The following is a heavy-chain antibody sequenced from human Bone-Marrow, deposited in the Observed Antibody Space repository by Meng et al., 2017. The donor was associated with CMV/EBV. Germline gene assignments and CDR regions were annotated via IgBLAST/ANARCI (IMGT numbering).Heavy chain of an antibody. V-gene: IGHV3-23*01. CDR1: GFTFRSYW. Sequence: GESLKISCAASGFTFRSYWMSWVRQAPGKGLEWVSTISGGGGSTYSADSVKGRFTISRDSSKNTVYLQMKTLRAEDTAIYYCAKDRSSSFYYFDYWGQGTLVTVSS. CDR2: ISGGGGST. D-gene: IGHD6-13*01. CDR3: AKDRSSSFYYFDY. J-gene: IGHJ4*02.